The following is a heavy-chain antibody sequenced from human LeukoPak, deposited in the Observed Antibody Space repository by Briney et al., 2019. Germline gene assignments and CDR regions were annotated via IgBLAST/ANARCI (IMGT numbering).Heavy chain of an antibody. CDR1: GFTFSSYA. Sequence: GGSLRLSCAASGFTFSSYAMHWVRQAPGKGLEWVAVISYDGSNKYYADSVKGRFTISRDNSKNPLYLQMNSLRAEDTAVYYCAELGITMIGGVWGKGTTVTISS. CDR2: ISYDGSNK. J-gene: IGHJ6*04. D-gene: IGHD3-10*02. V-gene: IGHV3-30*04. CDR3: AELGITMIGGV.